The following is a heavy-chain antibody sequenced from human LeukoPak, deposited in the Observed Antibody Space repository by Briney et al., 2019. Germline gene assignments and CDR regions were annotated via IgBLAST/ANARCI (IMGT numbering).Heavy chain of an antibody. Sequence: PGGSLRLSCAASGFTFSSYSMNWVRQAPGKGLEWVSSISSSSSYIYYADSVKGRFTISRDNAKNSLYLQMNSLRAEDTAVYYCARVGATTVHAFDIWGQGTMVTVSS. D-gene: IGHD1-26*01. CDR2: ISSSSSYI. CDR1: GFTFSSYS. V-gene: IGHV3-21*01. CDR3: ARVGATTVHAFDI. J-gene: IGHJ3*02.